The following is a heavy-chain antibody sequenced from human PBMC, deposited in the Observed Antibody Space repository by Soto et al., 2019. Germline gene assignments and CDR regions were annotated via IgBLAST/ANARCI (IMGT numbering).Heavy chain of an antibody. V-gene: IGHV1-18*04. CDR1: GYTFSSFG. CDR2: VTGYNGNT. CDR3: ARAPPFDY. J-gene: IGHJ4*02. Sequence: QGQLVQSGPEVKKTGASVRVSCVASGYTFSSFGIAWVRQAPGRGPEWMGWVTGYNGNTKYAQKFQDRVTMTTDTSTNTAYMELRGLTSDDTAVYFCARAPPFDYWGQGTLITVSS.